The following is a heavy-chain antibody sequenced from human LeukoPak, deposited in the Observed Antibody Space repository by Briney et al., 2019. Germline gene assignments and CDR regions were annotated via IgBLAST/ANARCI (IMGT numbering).Heavy chain of an antibody. Sequence: ASVKVSCKASGYTFTGYYMHWVRQAPGQGLEWMGWINPNSGGTNYAQKFQGRVTMTRDTSISTAYMELSRLRSDDTAVYYCARLSGYCTNGVCHFDYWGQGTLVTVSS. D-gene: IGHD2-8*01. CDR3: ARLSGYCTNGVCHFDY. CDR1: GYTFTGYY. V-gene: IGHV1-2*02. J-gene: IGHJ4*02. CDR2: INPNSGGT.